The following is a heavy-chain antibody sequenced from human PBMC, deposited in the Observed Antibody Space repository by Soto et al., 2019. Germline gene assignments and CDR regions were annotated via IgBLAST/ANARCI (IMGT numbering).Heavy chain of an antibody. CDR2: VNPDSGHT. CDR3: ARSAPFSNAAHEYLYYMDV. J-gene: IGHJ6*03. D-gene: IGHD4-4*01. Sequence: QVQLVQSGAEVKKPGASVKVSCKASGYIFTSYNINWVRQAAGHGLEWMGWVNPDSGHTVYAQKFQGRVTMTRDTSIGTAHMELRSLTPEDTAVYYCARSAPFSNAAHEYLYYMDVWGKGAAVTVSS. CDR1: GYIFTSYN. V-gene: IGHV1-8*02.